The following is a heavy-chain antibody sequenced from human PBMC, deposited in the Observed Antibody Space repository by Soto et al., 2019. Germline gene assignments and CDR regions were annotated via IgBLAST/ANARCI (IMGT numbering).Heavy chain of an antibody. D-gene: IGHD3-3*01. J-gene: IGHJ4*02. CDR3: AREDQPWYYDFWSGYYRGGPFDY. V-gene: IGHV1-3*01. Sequence: ASVKVSCKASGYTFTSYAMHWVRQAPGQRLEWMGWINAGNGNTKYSQKFQGRVTITRDTSASTAYMELSSLRSEDTAAYYCAREDQPWYYDFWSGYYRGGPFDYWGQGTLVTVSS. CDR2: INAGNGNT. CDR1: GYTFTSYA.